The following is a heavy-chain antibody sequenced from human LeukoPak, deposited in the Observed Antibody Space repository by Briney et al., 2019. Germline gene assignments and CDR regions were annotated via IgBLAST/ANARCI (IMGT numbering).Heavy chain of an antibody. CDR3: ATRGY. D-gene: IGHD3-10*01. V-gene: IGHV4-59*08. J-gene: IGHJ4*02. Sequence: SSGTLSLTCTVSGGSISSDYWQWIRQPPGKGLEWIGYIYNSGSNNYNPSLKSRVTISIDTSKNQFSLKLTSVTAADTAVYYCATRGYWGQGTLVTVSS. CDR1: GGSISSDY. CDR2: IYNSGSN.